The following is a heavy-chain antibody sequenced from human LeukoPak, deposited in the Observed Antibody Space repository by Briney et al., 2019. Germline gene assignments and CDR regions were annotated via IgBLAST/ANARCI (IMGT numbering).Heavy chain of an antibody. CDR1: GGSISRSDYY. V-gene: IGHV4-61*02. CDR2: IYPSGTT. D-gene: IGHD6-13*01. Sequence: SETLSLTCTVSGGSISRSDYYWNWIRQPAGKGLEWIGRIYPSGTTNYNPSLKSRVTMSVDTSKKQFSLKLSSVTAADTAVYYCARGGAAAGAFDYWGQGTLVTVSS. J-gene: IGHJ4*02. CDR3: ARGGAAAGAFDY.